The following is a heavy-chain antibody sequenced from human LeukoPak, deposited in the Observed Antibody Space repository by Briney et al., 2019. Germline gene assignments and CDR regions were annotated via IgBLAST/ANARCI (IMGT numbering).Heavy chain of an antibody. D-gene: IGHD2-2*01. CDR2: IYYSGST. Sequence: TLSLTCTVSGGSISSGGYYWSWIRQHPGKGLEWIGYIYYSGSTYYNPSLKSRVTISVDTSKNQFSLKLSSVTAADTAVYYCARALVCSSTSCRYDNWFDPWGQGTPVTVSS. CDR3: ARALVCSSTSCRYDNWFDP. CDR1: GGSISSGGYY. J-gene: IGHJ5*02. V-gene: IGHV4-31*03.